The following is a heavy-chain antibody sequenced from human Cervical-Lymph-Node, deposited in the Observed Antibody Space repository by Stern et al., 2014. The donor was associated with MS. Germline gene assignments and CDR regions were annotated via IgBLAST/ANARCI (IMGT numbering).Heavy chain of an antibody. D-gene: IGHD4-17*01. CDR2: VSYSGST. CDR3: ARGRGINGDYYYFDD. J-gene: IGHJ4*02. Sequence: QLQLQESGQGLVKPSETLSLTCSVSGGSVRSGTYYWSWFRQPPGKGLEWIGYVSYSGSTNDNPSLDSRATISVDTSKNQFSLTLRSVTAADTAVYYCARGRGINGDYYYFDDWGQGTLVPVSS. V-gene: IGHV4-61*01. CDR1: GGSVRSGTYY.